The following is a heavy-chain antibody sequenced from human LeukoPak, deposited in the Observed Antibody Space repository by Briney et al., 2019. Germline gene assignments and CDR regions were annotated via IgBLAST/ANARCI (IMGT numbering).Heavy chain of an antibody. CDR3: ARDSEQWLVTPPGY. D-gene: IGHD6-19*01. CDR1: GYTFTGYY. V-gene: IGHV1-2*02. Sequence: ASVKVSCKASGYTFTGYYMHWVRQAPGQGLEWMGWINPNSGGTNYAQKFQGRVTMTTDTSTSTAYMELRSLRSDDTAVYYCARDSEQWLVTPPGYWGQGTLVTVSS. CDR2: INPNSGGT. J-gene: IGHJ4*02.